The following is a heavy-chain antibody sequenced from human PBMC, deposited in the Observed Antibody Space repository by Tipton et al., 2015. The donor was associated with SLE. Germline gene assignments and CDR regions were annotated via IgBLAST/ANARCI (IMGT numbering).Heavy chain of an antibody. CDR1: GFTFDDYA. CDR2: ITWNSGKI. D-gene: IGHD4-17*01. Sequence: SLRLSCAASGFTFDDYAMLWVRQTPGKGLEWVSGITWNSGKIDYADSVKGRFSISRDNAKNALYLQMNSLRVEDTAFYYCAKISFGDYPDDWGQGTLVSVSS. CDR3: AKISFGDYPDD. V-gene: IGHV3-9*01. J-gene: IGHJ4*02.